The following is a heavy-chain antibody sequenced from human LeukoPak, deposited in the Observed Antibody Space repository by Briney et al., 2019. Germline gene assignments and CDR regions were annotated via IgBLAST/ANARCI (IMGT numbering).Heavy chain of an antibody. CDR3: ARDLHGGWTWDY. D-gene: IGHD6-19*01. Sequence: GASVTVSCKASGYIFTICLMHWVRQAPGQGFEWMGKIHPSDGDTDYAQRFQGRLTLTRDSSTTTVYMEVSSLRSEDTAVYYCARDLHGGWTWDYWGQGTLVTVSS. V-gene: IGHV1-46*01. CDR2: IHPSDGDT. CDR1: GYIFTICL. J-gene: IGHJ4*02.